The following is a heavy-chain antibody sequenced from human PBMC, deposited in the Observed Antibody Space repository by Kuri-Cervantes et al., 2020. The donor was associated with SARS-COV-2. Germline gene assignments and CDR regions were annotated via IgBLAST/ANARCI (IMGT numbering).Heavy chain of an antibody. CDR3: ARGGVKYYCSGGSCPNFDY. CDR1: GFTFSSYA. J-gene: IGHJ4*02. CDR2: ISYDGSNK. V-gene: IGHV3-30-3*01. Sequence: GGSLRLSCAASGFTFSSYAMHWVRQAPGKGLEWVAVISYDGSNKYYADSVKGRFTISRDNSKNTLYLQMNSLRAEDTAVYYCARGGVKYYCSGGSCPNFDYWGQGTLVTVSS. D-gene: IGHD2-15*01.